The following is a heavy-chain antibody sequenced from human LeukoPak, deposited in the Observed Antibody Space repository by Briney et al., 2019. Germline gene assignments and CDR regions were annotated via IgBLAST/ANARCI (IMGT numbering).Heavy chain of an antibody. CDR1: GYTFTSYD. Sequence: ASVKVSCKASGYTFTSYDINWVRQATGQGLKWMGWMNPNSGNTGYAQKFQGRVTMTRNTSISTAYMEMGSLRSEDTAVYYCARGQSSSWSGTPNYWGQGTLVTVSS. CDR3: ARGQSSSWSGTPNY. J-gene: IGHJ4*02. CDR2: MNPNSGNT. V-gene: IGHV1-8*01. D-gene: IGHD6-13*01.